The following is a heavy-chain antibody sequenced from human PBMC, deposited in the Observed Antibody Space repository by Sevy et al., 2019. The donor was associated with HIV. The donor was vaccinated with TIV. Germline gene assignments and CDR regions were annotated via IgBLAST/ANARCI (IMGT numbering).Heavy chain of an antibody. Sequence: ASVKVSCKASGGTFSRYAISWVRQAPGQGLEWMGGIIPSFGTANYAQKFQGRVTITADESTSTAYMELSSLRSEDTAVYYCAREYHYYDSSGYYGDAFDIWGQGAMVTVSS. CDR2: IIPSFGTA. D-gene: IGHD3-22*01. CDR3: AREYHYYDSSGYYGDAFDI. V-gene: IGHV1-69*13. J-gene: IGHJ3*02. CDR1: GGTFSRYA.